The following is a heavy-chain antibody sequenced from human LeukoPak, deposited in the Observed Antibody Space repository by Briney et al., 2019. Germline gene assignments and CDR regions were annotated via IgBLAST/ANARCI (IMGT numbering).Heavy chain of an antibody. V-gene: IGHV1-46*01. CDR3: ARDNSVRDEAWWLNP. Sequence: ASVKVSCKAFGYTFTSNYMHWVRRAPGQGPEWMGVISPSGGSTTYAQKFQGRVTLTRDMSTSTDYLELSSLRSEDTAVYYCARDNSVRDEAWWLNPWGQGTLVTVSS. D-gene: IGHD5-24*01. CDR2: ISPSGGST. CDR1: GYTFTSNY. J-gene: IGHJ5*02.